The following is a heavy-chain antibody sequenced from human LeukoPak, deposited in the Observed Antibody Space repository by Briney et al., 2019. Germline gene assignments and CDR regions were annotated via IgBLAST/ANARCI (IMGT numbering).Heavy chain of an antibody. CDR1: GGSINSYY. D-gene: IGHD5-18*01. CDR3: ARHGGYSYGSSWFDP. Sequence: PSETLSLTCTVSGGSINSYYWSWIRQPPGKGLEWIGYIYYTGGTNYNPSLKSRVTISVDTSKNQFSLKLSSVTAADTAVYYCARHGGYSYGSSWFDPGAREPWSPSPQ. J-gene: IGHJ5*02. V-gene: IGHV4-59*08. CDR2: IYYTGGT.